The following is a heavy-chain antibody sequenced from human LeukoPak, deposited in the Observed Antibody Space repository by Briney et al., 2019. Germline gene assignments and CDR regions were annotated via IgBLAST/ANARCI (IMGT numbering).Heavy chain of an antibody. Sequence: GGSLRLSCADSGFTFSSHWMHWVRQAPGKGLVWVSRIKYDASSTSYADSVKGRFTISRDNAKNTLYLQMNSLRAEDTAVYYCARGATYAYYQDYWGQGTLVSVSS. CDR1: GFTFSSHW. V-gene: IGHV3-74*01. CDR3: ARGATYAYYQDY. J-gene: IGHJ4*02. D-gene: IGHD1-26*01. CDR2: IKYDASST.